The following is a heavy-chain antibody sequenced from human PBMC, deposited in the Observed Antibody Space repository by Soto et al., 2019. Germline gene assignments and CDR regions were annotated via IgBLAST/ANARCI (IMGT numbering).Heavy chain of an antibody. J-gene: IGHJ4*02. V-gene: IGHV4-34*01. CDR3: ASYNGWYYRTYFDY. Sequence: QVQLQQWGAGMLKPSETLSLTCAVYGGSFSGYYWSWIRQPPGKGLEWIGEIAHSGSTSYNPTLKSRVTISVDTSKTQFSLKLTSVTAADTAVYYCASYNGWYYRTYFDYWGQGTLVTVSS. D-gene: IGHD6-19*01. CDR2: IAHSGST. CDR1: GGSFSGYY.